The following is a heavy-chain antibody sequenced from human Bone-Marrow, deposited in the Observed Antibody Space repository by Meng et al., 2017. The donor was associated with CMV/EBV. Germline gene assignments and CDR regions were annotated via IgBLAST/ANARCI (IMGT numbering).Heavy chain of an antibody. Sequence: GESLKISCAASGFTFSSYSMNWVRQAPGKGLEWVGFIRSKAYGGTTEYAASVKGRFTISRDDSKSIAYLQMNSLKTEDTAVYYCTTFWSGYYFDAFDIWGQGTMVTVSS. CDR2: IRSKAYGGTT. D-gene: IGHD3-3*01. J-gene: IGHJ3*02. V-gene: IGHV3-49*04. CDR3: TTFWSGYYFDAFDI. CDR1: GFTFSSYS.